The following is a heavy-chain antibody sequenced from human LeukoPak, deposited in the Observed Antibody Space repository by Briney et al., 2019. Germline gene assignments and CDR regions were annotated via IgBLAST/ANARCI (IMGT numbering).Heavy chain of an antibody. V-gene: IGHV3-48*03. CDR3: AVLDVALPFDD. J-gene: IGHJ4*02. CDR1: GFSFSSYE. Sequence: PGGSLRLSCVASGFSFSSYEMNWVRQAPGKGLEWISHISSSGSTIYYADSVKGRFTISRDNAKNTLYLQMNSLRVEDTAVYYCAVLDVALPFDDWGQGTLVTVSS. D-gene: IGHD3-9*01. CDR2: ISSSGSTI.